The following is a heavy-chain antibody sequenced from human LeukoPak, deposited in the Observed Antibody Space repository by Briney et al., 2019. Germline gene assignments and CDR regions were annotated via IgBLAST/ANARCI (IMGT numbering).Heavy chain of an antibody. D-gene: IGHD1-26*01. V-gene: IGHV4-59*01. Sequence: PSETLSLTCTVSGVSRSSDYWSWIRQPPGKGLEWIGYVSYGGNTNYNPSLKSRVTISVDTSKNQFSLKLRSVTAADTAVYYCARGLQWDLQAFDIWGQGTMVTVSS. CDR3: ARGLQWDLQAFDI. J-gene: IGHJ3*02. CDR1: GVSRSSDY. CDR2: VSYGGNT.